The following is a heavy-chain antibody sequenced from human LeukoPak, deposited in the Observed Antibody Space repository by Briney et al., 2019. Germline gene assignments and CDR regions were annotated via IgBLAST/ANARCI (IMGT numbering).Heavy chain of an antibody. CDR3: ARRITMVRGVIITVSWFDP. D-gene: IGHD3-10*01. Sequence: PSETLSLTCAVSGYSISSGYYWGWIRQPPGKGLEWIGSIYHSGSTYYNPSLKSRVTISVDTSKNQFSLKLSPVTAADTAVYYCARRITMVRGVIITVSWFDPWGQGTLVTVSS. V-gene: IGHV4-38-2*01. CDR2: IYHSGST. J-gene: IGHJ5*02. CDR1: GYSISSGYY.